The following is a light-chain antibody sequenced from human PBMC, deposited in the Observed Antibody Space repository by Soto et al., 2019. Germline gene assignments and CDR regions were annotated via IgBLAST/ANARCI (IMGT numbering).Light chain of an antibody. CDR3: QSYDSSLSAYV. V-gene: IGLV1-40*01. J-gene: IGLJ1*01. CDR2: GNS. Sequence: QLVLTQPPSVSGAPGQRVTISYTGSSSNIGAGYDVHWYQQLPGTAPKLLIYGNSNRPSGVPDRFSGSKSGTSASLAITGLQAEDEADYYCQSYDSSLSAYVFGTGTKVTVL. CDR1: SSNIGAGYD.